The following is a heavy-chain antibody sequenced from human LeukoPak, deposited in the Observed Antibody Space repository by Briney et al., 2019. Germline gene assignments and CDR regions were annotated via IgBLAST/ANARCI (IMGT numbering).Heavy chain of an antibody. D-gene: IGHD1-26*01. CDR3: ARETTGGATTSQLDY. CDR1: GYTFTSYG. J-gene: IGHJ4*02. CDR2: INPSGGST. V-gene: IGHV1-46*01. Sequence: ASVKVSCKASGYTFTSYGISWVRQAPGQGLEWMGIINPSGGSTSYAQKFQGRVTMTRDTSTSTVYMELSSLRSEDTAVYYCARETTGGATTSQLDYWGQGTLVTVSS.